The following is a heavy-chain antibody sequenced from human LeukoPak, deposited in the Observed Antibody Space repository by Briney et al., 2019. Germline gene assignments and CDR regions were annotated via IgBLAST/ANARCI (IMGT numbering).Heavy chain of an antibody. Sequence: GESLKISCKGSGYSFTSYWIGWVRQMPGKGLEWMGIIYPGDSDTRYSPSFQGQVTISADKSISTAYLQWSSLRASDTAMYYCARLEEDLTLGVAGYWFVPWGQGTLVTVS. J-gene: IGHJ5*02. D-gene: IGHD3-16*01. CDR1: GYSFTSYW. CDR3: ARLEEDLTLGVAGYWFVP. V-gene: IGHV5-51*01. CDR2: IYPGDSDT.